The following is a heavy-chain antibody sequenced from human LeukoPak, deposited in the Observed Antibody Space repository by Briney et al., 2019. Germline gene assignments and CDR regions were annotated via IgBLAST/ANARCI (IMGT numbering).Heavy chain of an antibody. V-gene: IGHV3-53*01. CDR1: GFTVSSNY. CDR3: AKAGSIRFDY. Sequence: GGSLRLSCAASGFTVSSNYMSWVRQAPGKGLEWVSVIYSGGSTYYADSVKGRFTISRDNSRNTLYLQMNSLRTEDTAVYYCAKAGSIRFDYWGQGTLVTVSS. D-gene: IGHD1-26*01. CDR2: IYSGGST. J-gene: IGHJ4*02.